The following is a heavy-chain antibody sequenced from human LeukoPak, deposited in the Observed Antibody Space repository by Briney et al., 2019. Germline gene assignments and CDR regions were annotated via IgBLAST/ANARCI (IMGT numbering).Heavy chain of an antibody. J-gene: IGHJ4*02. Sequence: SETLSLTCAVYGGSFSGYYWSWIRQPPGKGLEWIGSIYYSGSTYYNPSLKSRVTISVDTSKNQFSLKLTSVTAADTAVYYCARQNQQLVTFDYWGQGTLVTVSS. CDR1: GGSFSGYY. CDR3: ARQNQQLVTFDY. D-gene: IGHD6-13*01. V-gene: IGHV4-34*01. CDR2: IYYSGST.